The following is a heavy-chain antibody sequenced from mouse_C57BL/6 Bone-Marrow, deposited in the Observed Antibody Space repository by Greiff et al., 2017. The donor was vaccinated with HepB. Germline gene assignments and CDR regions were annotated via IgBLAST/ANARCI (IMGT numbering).Heavy chain of an antibody. CDR3: ERNGYGSPFAC. D-gene: IGHD1-1*01. J-gene: IGHJ3*01. CDR2: ISSGSSTI. V-gene: IGHV5-17*01. Sequence: EVQLVESGGGLVKPGGSLKLSCAASGFTFSDYGMHWVRQAPEKGLEWVAYISSGSSTIYYADTVKGRFTISRDNAKNTLFLQMTSLRSEDTAMYYWERNGYGSPFACWGKRTLVTVSA. CDR1: GFTFSDYG.